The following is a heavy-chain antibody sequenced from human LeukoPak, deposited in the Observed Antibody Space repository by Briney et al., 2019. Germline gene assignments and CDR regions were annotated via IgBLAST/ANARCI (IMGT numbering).Heavy chain of an antibody. CDR1: GFTFSSYA. V-gene: IGHV3-23*01. Sequence: GGSLRLSCAASGFTFSSYAMSWVRQAPGKGLEWVSTISATGGSIYYADSVRGRLTISRDNSKNTVYLQMNSLRAEDTAVYYCARDARDGYGGNPFDYWGQGTLVTVSS. CDR2: ISATGGSI. D-gene: IGHD4-23*01. J-gene: IGHJ4*02. CDR3: ARDARDGYGGNPFDY.